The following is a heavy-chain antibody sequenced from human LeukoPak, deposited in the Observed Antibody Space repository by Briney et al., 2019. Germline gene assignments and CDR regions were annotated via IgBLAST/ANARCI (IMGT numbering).Heavy chain of an antibody. Sequence: GGSLRLSCAASGFTFSSYWMSWVRQAPGKGLEWVANIKHDASEKYFMESVKGRFTISRDNAKNSLYLQMNSLRAEDTAVYYCAREGPAGGSSGWLVYFDYWGQGTLVTVSS. CDR3: AREGPAGGSSGWLVYFDY. D-gene: IGHD3-22*01. CDR1: GFTFSSYW. J-gene: IGHJ4*02. CDR2: IKHDASEK. V-gene: IGHV3-7*03.